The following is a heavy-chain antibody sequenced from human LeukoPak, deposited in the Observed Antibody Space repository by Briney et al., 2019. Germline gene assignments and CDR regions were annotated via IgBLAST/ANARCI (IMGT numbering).Heavy chain of an antibody. Sequence: SETLSLTCTVSGGSISSYYWSWIRQPAGKGLEWIGRIYTSGSTNYNPSLKSRVTMSVDTSKNQFSLKLSSVTAADTAVYYCARVGSGSARRAFDIWGQGTMVTVPS. D-gene: IGHD1-26*01. CDR2: IYTSGST. V-gene: IGHV4-4*07. J-gene: IGHJ3*02. CDR3: ARVGSGSARRAFDI. CDR1: GGSISSYY.